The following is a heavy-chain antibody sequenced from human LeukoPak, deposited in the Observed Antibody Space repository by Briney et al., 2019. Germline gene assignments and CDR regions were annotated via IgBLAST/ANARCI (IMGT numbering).Heavy chain of an antibody. Sequence: ASVKVSCKASGGTFSSYAISWVRQAPGQGLEWMGWINPNSGGTNYAQEFQGRVTMTRDTSISTAYMELSRLRSDDTAVYYCARGDCSSTSCYKSYAFGIWGQGTMVTVSS. V-gene: IGHV1-2*02. CDR1: GGTFSSYA. CDR3: ARGDCSSTSCYKSYAFGI. CDR2: INPNSGGT. J-gene: IGHJ3*02. D-gene: IGHD2-2*02.